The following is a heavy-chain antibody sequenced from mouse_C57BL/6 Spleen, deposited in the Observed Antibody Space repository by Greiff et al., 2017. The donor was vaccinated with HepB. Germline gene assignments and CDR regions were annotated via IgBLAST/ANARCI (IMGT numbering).Heavy chain of an antibody. J-gene: IGHJ4*01. CDR3: ARGIRLRQNAMDY. Sequence: QVQLQQPGPELVKPGASVKLSCKASGYTFTSYWMHWVKQRPGQGLEWIGNINPSNGGTNYNEKFKSKATLTVDKSSSTAYMQLSSLTSEDSAVYYCARGIRLRQNAMDYWGQGTSVTVSS. V-gene: IGHV1-53*01. CDR2: INPSNGGT. CDR1: GYTFTSYW. D-gene: IGHD2-4*01.